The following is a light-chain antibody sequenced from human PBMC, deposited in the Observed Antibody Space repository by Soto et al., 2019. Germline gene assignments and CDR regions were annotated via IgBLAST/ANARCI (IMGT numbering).Light chain of an antibody. CDR2: DAS. V-gene: IGKV3D-20*02. J-gene: IGKJ1*01. Sequence: EIVLTQSPGTLSLSEGERATLSCRASQSVSNNYLAWYQQKPGQAPRLLIYDASNRATGIPVRFSGSGSGTDYTLTVSSLEPEDFAVYYCQQRSNLPWTFGQGTKVDIK. CDR3: QQRSNLPWT. CDR1: QSVSNNY.